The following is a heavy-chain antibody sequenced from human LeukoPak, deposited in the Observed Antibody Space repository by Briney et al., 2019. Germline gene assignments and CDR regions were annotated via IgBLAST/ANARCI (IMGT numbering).Heavy chain of an antibody. V-gene: IGHV1-58*02. J-gene: IGHJ3*02. Sequence: SVKVSCRASGGTFSSYTISWVRQARGQRLEWIGWIVVGSGNTNYAQKFQERVTITRDMSTSTAYMELSSLRSEDTAVYYCAAASYGDNSRDAFDIWGQGTMVTVSS. CDR2: IVVGSGNT. CDR3: AAASYGDNSRDAFDI. D-gene: IGHD4-17*01. CDR1: GGTFSSYT.